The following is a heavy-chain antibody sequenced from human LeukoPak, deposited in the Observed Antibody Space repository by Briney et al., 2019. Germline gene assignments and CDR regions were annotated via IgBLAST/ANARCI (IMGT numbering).Heavy chain of an antibody. D-gene: IGHD3-3*01. J-gene: IGHJ6*03. V-gene: IGHV1-18*01. Sequence: AAVKVSCKASGYTFTSYGISWVRQAPGQGLEWMGWITAYNGNTNYAQRLQGRVTMTTDTSTSTAYMELRSLRSDDTAVYYCARDGHFTIFGVVIAPYYYYYMDFWGKGTTVTVSS. CDR2: ITAYNGNT. CDR3: ARDGHFTIFGVVIAPYYYYYMDF. CDR1: GYTFTSYG.